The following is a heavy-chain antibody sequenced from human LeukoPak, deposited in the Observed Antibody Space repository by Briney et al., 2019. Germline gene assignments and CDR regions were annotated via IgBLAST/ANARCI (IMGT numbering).Heavy chain of an antibody. CDR3: ASVVVTAISDAFDI. Sequence: GGSLRLSCAACGFTFSSYDMHWVRQATGKGLEWVSAIGTAGDTYYPGPVKGQFTISRENAKNSLYLQMNSLRAGDTAVYYCASVVVTAISDAFDIWGQGTMVTVSS. CDR2: IGTAGDT. J-gene: IGHJ3*02. V-gene: IGHV3-13*03. CDR1: GFTFSSYD. D-gene: IGHD2-21*02.